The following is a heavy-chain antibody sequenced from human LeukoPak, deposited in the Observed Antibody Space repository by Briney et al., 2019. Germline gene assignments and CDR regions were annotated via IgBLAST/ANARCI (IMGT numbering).Heavy chain of an antibody. Sequence: PGGSLRLSCAASGFTVSSNYMGWVRQAPGKGLEWVSIIYRDGGTDYADSVKGRFTISRDNSKNTLYLQMNSLRAEDTAVYYCAGDELEEGFDIWGQGTMVTVSS. CDR1: GFTVSSNY. CDR2: IYRDGGT. V-gene: IGHV3-53*01. CDR3: AGDELEEGFDI. D-gene: IGHD1-7*01. J-gene: IGHJ3*02.